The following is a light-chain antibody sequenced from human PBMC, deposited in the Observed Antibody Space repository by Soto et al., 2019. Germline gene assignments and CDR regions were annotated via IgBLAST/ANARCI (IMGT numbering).Light chain of an antibody. V-gene: IGLV2-18*02. CDR1: SSDVGNYNR. J-gene: IGLJ2*01. CDR3: SSYTTSSTLV. CDR2: EVS. Sequence: QSALTQPPSVSGSPGQSGTISCTGTSSDVGNYNRVSWYQQPPGTAPKLMIYEVSNRPSGVPDRFSGSKSGNTASLTISGLQAEDEADYYCSSYTTSSTLVFGGGTKVTVL.